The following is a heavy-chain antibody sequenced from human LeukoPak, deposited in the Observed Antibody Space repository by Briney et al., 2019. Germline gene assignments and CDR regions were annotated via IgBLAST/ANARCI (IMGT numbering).Heavy chain of an antibody. Sequence: GASVKVSCKASGYTFTAYYMHCVRQAPGQGLEWMGWIDTNSGGTNYAQKFQGRVTITRDTSIGTAYMELSSLISDDTAVYYCASEAFCAGGSCYLHRVASWGPGTLVTVSS. CDR3: ASEAFCAGGSCYLHRVAS. J-gene: IGHJ4*02. D-gene: IGHD2-15*01. CDR1: GYTFTAYY. CDR2: IDTNSGGT. V-gene: IGHV1-2*02.